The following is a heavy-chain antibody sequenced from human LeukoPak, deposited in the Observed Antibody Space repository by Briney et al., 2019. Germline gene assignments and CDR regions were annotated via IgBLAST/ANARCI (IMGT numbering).Heavy chain of an antibody. CDR3: ARTNYRNWFDP. Sequence: PGGSLRLSCAASGFTFSSYSLNWVRQAPGKGLEWVSSISGSSSSIYYADSMNGRFTISRDNAKNSLYLQMNSLTAEDTAVYYCARTNYRNWFDPWGQGTLVTASS. V-gene: IGHV3-21*01. D-gene: IGHD4/OR15-4a*01. CDR1: GFTFSSYS. CDR2: ISGSSSSI. J-gene: IGHJ5*02.